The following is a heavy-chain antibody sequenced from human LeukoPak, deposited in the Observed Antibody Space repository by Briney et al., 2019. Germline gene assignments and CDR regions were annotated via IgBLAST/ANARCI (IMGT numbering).Heavy chain of an antibody. CDR3: ARSYDFWSGYYSRIGFDY. Sequence: PSDTLSLTCSVSGRSISSYYWSWIRQPPGEGLEWIGYIYYSGSTNYNPSLKSRVTISVDTSKNQFSLKLSSVTAADTAVYYCARSYDFWSGYYSRIGFDYWGQGTLVTVSS. CDR2: IYYSGST. CDR1: GRSISSYY. J-gene: IGHJ4*02. D-gene: IGHD3-3*01. V-gene: IGHV4-59*07.